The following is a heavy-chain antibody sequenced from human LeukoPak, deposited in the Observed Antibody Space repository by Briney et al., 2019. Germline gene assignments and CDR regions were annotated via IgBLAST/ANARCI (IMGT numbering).Heavy chain of an antibody. Sequence: PGGSLRLSCAASGFTFSSYSMNWVRQAPGKGLEWVSSISSSSSYIYYADSVKGRFTISRDNAKNSLYLQMNSLRAGDTAVYYCARANYYGSGSYYLNWFDPWGQGTLVTVSS. CDR2: ISSSSSYI. D-gene: IGHD3-10*01. CDR1: GFTFSSYS. CDR3: ARANYYGSGSYYLNWFDP. J-gene: IGHJ5*02. V-gene: IGHV3-21*01.